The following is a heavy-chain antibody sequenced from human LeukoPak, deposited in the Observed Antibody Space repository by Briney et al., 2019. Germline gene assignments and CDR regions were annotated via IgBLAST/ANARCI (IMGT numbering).Heavy chain of an antibody. Sequence: SETPSFTCTVSGGSISSGDYYWSWIRQPPGKGLEWIGYIYYSGSTYYNPSLKSRVTISVDTSKNQFSLKLSSVTAAGTAVYYCAREHGDYRFDYWGQGTLVTVSS. V-gene: IGHV4-30-4*01. CDR2: IYYSGST. CDR3: AREHGDYRFDY. J-gene: IGHJ4*02. D-gene: IGHD4-17*01. CDR1: GGSISSGDYY.